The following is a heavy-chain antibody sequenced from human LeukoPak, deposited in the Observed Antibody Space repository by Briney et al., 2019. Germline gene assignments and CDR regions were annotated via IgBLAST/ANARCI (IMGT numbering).Heavy chain of an antibody. CDR2: ISAYNGNT. J-gene: IGHJ4*02. V-gene: IGHV1-18*01. CDR3: ARGLFGYYDSSGYYFFDY. Sequence: GASVKVSCKASGYTFTSYGISLVRQAPGQGLEWMGWISAYNGNTNYAQKLQGRVTMTTDTSTSTAYMELRSLRSYDTAVYYCARGLFGYYDSSGYYFFDYWGQGTLVTVSS. CDR1: GYTFTSYG. D-gene: IGHD3-22*01.